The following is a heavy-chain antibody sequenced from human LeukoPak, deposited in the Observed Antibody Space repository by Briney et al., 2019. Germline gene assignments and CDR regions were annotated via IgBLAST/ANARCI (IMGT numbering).Heavy chain of an antibody. J-gene: IGHJ2*01. V-gene: IGHV3-30*03. CDR1: GFTFSRHD. Sequence: PGGSLRLSCAASGFTFSRHDMHWVRQAPGKGLEWVAVIGDTGRAKYYADSVEGRFTASRDNSKNTLYLEMNSLRYDDTALYYCAREAAWGNWYFDLWGRGTLVTVSS. CDR3: AREAAWGNWYFDL. D-gene: IGHD3-16*01. CDR2: IGDTGRAK.